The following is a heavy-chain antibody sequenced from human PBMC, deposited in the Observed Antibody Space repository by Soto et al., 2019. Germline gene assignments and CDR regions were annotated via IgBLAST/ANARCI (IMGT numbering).Heavy chain of an antibody. Sequence: PGGSLRLSCAASGVIFSNAWMNWVRQGPGKGLEWVSSISGSGGVTYYADSVKGRFTISRDNSRSTMYLQMNSLRVEDTAVYYCARLTAFDIWGQGTMVTVSS. CDR1: GVIFSNAW. J-gene: IGHJ3*02. V-gene: IGHV3-23*01. CDR2: ISGSGGVT. CDR3: ARLTAFDI. D-gene: IGHD2-21*01.